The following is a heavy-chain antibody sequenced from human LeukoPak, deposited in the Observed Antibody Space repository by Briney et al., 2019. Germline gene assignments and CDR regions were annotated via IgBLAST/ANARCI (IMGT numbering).Heavy chain of an antibody. V-gene: IGHV4-34*01. J-gene: IGHJ3*02. CDR3: ARVTVVPAAKGRAFDI. CDR2: INHSGST. D-gene: IGHD2-2*01. Sequence: PSETLSLTCAVYGGSFSGYYWSRIRQPPGKGLEWIGEINHSGSTNYNPSLKSRVTISVDTSKNQFSLRLSSVTAADTAVYYCARVTVVPAAKGRAFDIWGQGTMVTVSS. CDR1: GGSFSGYY.